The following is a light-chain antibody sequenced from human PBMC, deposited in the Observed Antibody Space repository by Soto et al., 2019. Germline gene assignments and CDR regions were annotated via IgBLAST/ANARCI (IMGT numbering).Light chain of an antibody. Sequence: EIVLTQSPATLSLSPGERATLSCRAAHSVGSYLAWYQQKPGQPPRLLIYDASTRATGIPARFSGSGSGKDFTLTISSLEPEDSLVYYCQQRTKWPPLTLRQGTRLEIK. J-gene: IGKJ5*01. CDR1: HSVGSY. CDR3: QQRTKWPPLT. V-gene: IGKV3-11*01. CDR2: DAS.